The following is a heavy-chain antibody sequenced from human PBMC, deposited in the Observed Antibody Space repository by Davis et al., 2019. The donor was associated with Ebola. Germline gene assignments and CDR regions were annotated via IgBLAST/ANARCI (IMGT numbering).Heavy chain of an antibody. D-gene: IGHD6-13*01. CDR1: GGSISSYY. CDR2: IYYSGST. V-gene: IGHV4-59*01. CDR3: ARVGYSSSWYVGDYYYGMDV. J-gene: IGHJ6*02. Sequence: PSETLSLTCTVSGGSISSYYWSWIRQPPGKGLEWIGYIYYSGSTNYNPSLKSRVTISVDTSKNQFSLKLSSVTAADTAVYYCARVGYSSSWYVGDYYYGMDVWGQGTTVTVSS.